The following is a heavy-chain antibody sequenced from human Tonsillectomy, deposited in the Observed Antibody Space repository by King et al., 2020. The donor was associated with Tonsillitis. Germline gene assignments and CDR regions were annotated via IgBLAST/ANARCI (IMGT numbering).Heavy chain of an antibody. V-gene: IGHV4-34*01. CDR1: GGSFSGYY. CDR3: ARGRGRPYYYDSSGPLDY. J-gene: IGHJ4*02. Sequence: VQLPQWGAGLLKPSETLSLTCAVYGGSFSGYYWSWIRQPPGKGLEWIGEINHSGSTNYNPSLKSRVTISVDTSKNQFSLKLSSVTAADTAVYYCARGRGRPYYYDSSGPLDYWGQGTLVTVSS. D-gene: IGHD3-22*01. CDR2: INHSGST.